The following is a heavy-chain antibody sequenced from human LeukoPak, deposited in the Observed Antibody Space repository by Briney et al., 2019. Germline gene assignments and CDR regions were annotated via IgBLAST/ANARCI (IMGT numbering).Heavy chain of an antibody. CDR2: IYSGGST. CDR3: AKDGTGGGDYGFDY. J-gene: IGHJ4*02. D-gene: IGHD2-8*02. V-gene: IGHV3-53*01. CDR1: GFTVSSNY. Sequence: GGSLRLSCAVSGFTVSSNYMSWVRQAPGKELEWVSVIYSGGSTYYADSVKGRFTISRDYSKNTLFLQMNSLRAEDTAIYYCAKDGTGGGDYGFDYWGQGTLVTVSS.